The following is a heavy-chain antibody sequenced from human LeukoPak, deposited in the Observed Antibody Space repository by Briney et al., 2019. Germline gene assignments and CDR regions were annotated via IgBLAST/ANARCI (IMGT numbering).Heavy chain of an antibody. CDR1: GGSFSSYH. Sequence: PSETLSLTCTVSGGSFSSYHWSWIRQPAGKGLEWIGRIYTSGSTNYNPSLKSRVTMSVDTSQNQFSLKLNSVTAANAAVYYGAGVLPHCSTGWAGGWCASWGQGTLVTVSS. V-gene: IGHV4-4*07. CDR3: AGVLPHCSTGWAGGWCAS. CDR2: IYTSGST. D-gene: IGHD3-16*01. J-gene: IGHJ5*01.